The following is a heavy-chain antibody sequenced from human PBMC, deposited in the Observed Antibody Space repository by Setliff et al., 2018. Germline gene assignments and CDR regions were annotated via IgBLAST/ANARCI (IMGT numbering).Heavy chain of an antibody. CDR1: GDTFRSYG. J-gene: IGHJ6*03. CDR3: VREGVDTRSSTDYRYYMDV. Sequence: VKVSCKASGDTFRSYGIRWVRQAPGQGLEWMVGTIPMFGSTSYAKKFQGRVTIITEESTTTAYMELRSLGSEYTAAYYCVREGVDTRSSTDYRYYMDVWGKGTTVTVSS. D-gene: IGHD5-18*01. V-gene: IGHV1-69*05. CDR2: TIPMFGST.